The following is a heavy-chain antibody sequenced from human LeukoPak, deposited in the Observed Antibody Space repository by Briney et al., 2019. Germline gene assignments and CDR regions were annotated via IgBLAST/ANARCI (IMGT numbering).Heavy chain of an antibody. CDR1: GFTVSSNY. J-gene: IGHJ6*03. CDR2: IYSGGST. Sequence: GGSLRLSCAASGFTVSSNYMSWVRQAPGKGLEWVSVIYSGGSTYYADSVKGRFTISRDNSKNTLYLKMNSLRAEDTAVYYCARDTVIRDSYYYYYYMDVWGKGTTVTVSS. D-gene: IGHD4-11*01. CDR3: ARDTVIRDSYYYYYYMDV. V-gene: IGHV3-53*01.